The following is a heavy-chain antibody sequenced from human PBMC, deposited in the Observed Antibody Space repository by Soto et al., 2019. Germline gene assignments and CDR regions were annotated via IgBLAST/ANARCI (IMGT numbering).Heavy chain of an antibody. J-gene: IGHJ6*02. CDR1: GVSISSYY. Sequence: QVQLQESGPGLVKPSETLSLTCTVSGVSISSYYWSWIRRPPGKGLEWIGYIYYSGSTNYNPSLKSRVTISVDTSKKQFSLKLSTVTAADTAVYYCARDHPPLYGDYVSLDVWGQGTTVTVSS. D-gene: IGHD4-17*01. V-gene: IGHV4-59*01. CDR2: IYYSGST. CDR3: ARDHPPLYGDYVSLDV.